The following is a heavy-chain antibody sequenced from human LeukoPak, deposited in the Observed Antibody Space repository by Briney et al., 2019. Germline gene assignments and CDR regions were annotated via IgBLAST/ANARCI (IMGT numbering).Heavy chain of an antibody. J-gene: IGHJ4*02. D-gene: IGHD1-26*01. CDR3: GRDLGGRSGY. CDR2: INEDGSIT. Sequence: GGSLRLSCAASGFTFSSYAMHWVRQVPGEGLVWVSRINEDGSITNYADSVKGRFSISRDNAKNTLYLQMNSLRAEDTAVYYCGRDLGGRSGYWGQGTLVTVSS. CDR1: GFTFSSYA. V-gene: IGHV3-74*01.